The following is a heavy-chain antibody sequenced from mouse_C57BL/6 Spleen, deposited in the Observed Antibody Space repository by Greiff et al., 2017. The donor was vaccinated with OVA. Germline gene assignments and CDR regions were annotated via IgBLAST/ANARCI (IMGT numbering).Heavy chain of an antibody. D-gene: IGHD2-1*01. V-gene: IGHV1-62-2*01. CDR3: ARHEDRNYLFAY. Sequence: VKLVESGAELVKPGASVKLSCKASGYTFTEYTIHWVKQRSGQGLEWIGWFYPGSGSIKYNEKFKDKATLTADKSSSTVYMELSRLTSEDSAVYFCARHEDRNYLFAYWGQGTLVTVSA. J-gene: IGHJ3*01. CDR2: FYPGSGSI. CDR1: GYTFTEYT.